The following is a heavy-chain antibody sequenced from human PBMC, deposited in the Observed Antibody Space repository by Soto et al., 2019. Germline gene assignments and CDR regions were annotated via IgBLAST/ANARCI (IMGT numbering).Heavy chain of an antibody. V-gene: IGHV1-46*01. CDR3: ARDSLGSLLMGGYFDY. CDR2: INPSGGST. J-gene: IGHJ4*02. D-gene: IGHD3-10*01. CDR1: GYTFTSYY. Sequence: QVQLVQSGAEVKKPGASVKVSCKASGYTFTSYYMLWVRQAPGQGLEWMGIINPSGGSTSYAQKFQGRVTMTRDTSTSTVYMELSSLRSEDTAVYYCARDSLGSLLMGGYFDYWGQGTLVTVSS.